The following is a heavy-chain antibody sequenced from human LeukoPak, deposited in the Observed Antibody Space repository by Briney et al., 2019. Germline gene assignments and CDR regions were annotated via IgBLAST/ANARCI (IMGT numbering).Heavy chain of an antibody. CDR2: INPNSGGT. Sequence: GASVKVSCKASGYTFTGYYMHWVRQAPGQGLEWMGWINPNSGGTNYAQKFQGRVTMTRDTSISTAYMELSSLRSEDTAVYYCARESYSGSYYFDYWGQGTLVTVSS. D-gene: IGHD1-26*01. V-gene: IGHV1-2*02. CDR3: ARESYSGSYYFDY. CDR1: GYTFTGYY. J-gene: IGHJ4*02.